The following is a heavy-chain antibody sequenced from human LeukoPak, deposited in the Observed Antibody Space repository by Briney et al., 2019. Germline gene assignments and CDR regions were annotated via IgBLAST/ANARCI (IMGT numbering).Heavy chain of an antibody. CDR3: AKDGETMDYFDY. CDR2: ISGDGGST. CDR1: GFTFDDYA. J-gene: IGHJ4*02. D-gene: IGHD3-10*01. V-gene: IGHV3-43*02. Sequence: GGSLRLSCAASGFTFDDYAMHWVRQAPGKGLEWVSLISGDGGSTYYADSVKGRFTISRDNSKNSLYLQMNSLRTEDTAFYYCAKDGETMDYFDYWGQGTLVTVSS.